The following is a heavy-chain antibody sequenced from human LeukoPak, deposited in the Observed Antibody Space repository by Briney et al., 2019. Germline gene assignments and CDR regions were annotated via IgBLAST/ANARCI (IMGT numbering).Heavy chain of an antibody. CDR3: ARRDGYNMGSFDI. CDR1: GYSFSTYW. V-gene: IGHV5-51*01. CDR2: MYPGDSDT. D-gene: IGHD5-24*01. J-gene: IGHJ3*02. Sequence: GESLKISCRGSGYSFSTYWVGWVRQMPGKGLEWMGIMYPGDSDTRYSPSFQGQFTISADKSISTAYLQWSSLKASDTAMYYCARRDGYNMGSFDIWGQGTMVTVSS.